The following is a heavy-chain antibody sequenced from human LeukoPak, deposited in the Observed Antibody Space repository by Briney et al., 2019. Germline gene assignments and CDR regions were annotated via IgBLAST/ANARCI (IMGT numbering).Heavy chain of an antibody. D-gene: IGHD1-1*01. CDR1: GFTFSNAW. Sequence: GGSLRLSCAASGFTFSNAWMSWVRQAPGKGLEWVGRIQSKTDGGTTDYAAPAKGRFTISRDDSKTTLYLQMNSLKTEDTAMYYCTTDRGALTNWGQGTLVTVSS. CDR2: IQSKTDGGTT. J-gene: IGHJ4*02. V-gene: IGHV3-15*01. CDR3: TTDRGALTN.